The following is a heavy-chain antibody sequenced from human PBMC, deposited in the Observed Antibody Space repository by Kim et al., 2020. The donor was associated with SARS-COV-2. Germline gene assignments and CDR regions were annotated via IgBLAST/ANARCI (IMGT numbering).Heavy chain of an antibody. D-gene: IGHD3-22*01. CDR3: ARGVDSKFWFDP. J-gene: IGHJ5*02. V-gene: IGHV1-69*04. Sequence: TSAPKFQGRVTITADKSTSTAYMELSSLRSEDTAVYYCARGVDSKFWFDPWGQGTLVTVSS.